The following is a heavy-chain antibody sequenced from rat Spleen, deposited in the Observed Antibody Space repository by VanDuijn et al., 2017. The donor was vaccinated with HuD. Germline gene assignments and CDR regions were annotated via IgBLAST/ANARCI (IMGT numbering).Heavy chain of an antibody. Sequence: EVQLVESGGGLVQPGRSLKLSCAASGFSFSSFAMAWVRQAPKKGLEWVASISPSGGGTYYRDSVKGRFTVSRDNAKSTLYLQVDSLRSEDTATYYCARRHYGYTDYFDYWGQGVMVTVSS. D-gene: IGHD1-9*01. J-gene: IGHJ2*01. V-gene: IGHV5-25*01. CDR2: ISPSGGGT. CDR1: GFSFSSFA. CDR3: ARRHYGYTDYFDY.